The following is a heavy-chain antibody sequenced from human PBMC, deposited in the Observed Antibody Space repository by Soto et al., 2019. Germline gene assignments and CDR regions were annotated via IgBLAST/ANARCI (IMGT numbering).Heavy chain of an antibody. V-gene: IGHV4-4*07. CDR1: GGSISSSS. J-gene: IGHJ5*02. CDR2: IYNSGCT. CDR3: ARDGSPDNYYDSSGDYYAWFDP. Sequence: PSLTCTVSGGSISSSSWSWTRQPAGKGLEWIGYIYNSGCTKYDPSLKSRGSMAVDTSEHQFSLKLSSVTAADTAVYYCARDGSPDNYYDSSGDYYAWFDPWGQGTLVTVSS. D-gene: IGHD3-22*01.